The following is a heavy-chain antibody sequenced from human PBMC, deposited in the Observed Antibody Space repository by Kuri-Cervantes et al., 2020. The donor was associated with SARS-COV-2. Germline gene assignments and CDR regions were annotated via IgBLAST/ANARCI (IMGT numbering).Heavy chain of an antibody. CDR2: IYYSGST. J-gene: IGHJ5*02. CDR3: AREKGGTRAARRTSNGFDP. V-gene: IGHV4-30-4*08. D-gene: IGHD6-6*01. CDR1: GGSISSGDYY. Sequence: SETLSLTCTVSGGSISSGDYYWSWIRPPPGKGLEWIGYIYYSGSTYYNPSLKSRVTISVDTSKNQFSLKLSSVTAADTAVYYCAREKGGTRAARRTSNGFDPWGQGTLVTVSS.